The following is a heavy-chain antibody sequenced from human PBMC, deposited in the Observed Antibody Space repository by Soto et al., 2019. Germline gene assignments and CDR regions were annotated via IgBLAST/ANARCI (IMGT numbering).Heavy chain of an antibody. D-gene: IGHD2-21*01. CDR1: GFTFSSYW. J-gene: IGHJ6*02. Sequence: PGGSLRLSCAASGFTFSSYWMHWVRQAPGKGLVWVSRINRDGRSTSYADSVKGRFTISRDNAKNTLYLQMNSLRAEDTAVYYCARRIPFGYGMDVWGQGTTVTVSS. V-gene: IGHV3-74*01. CDR3: ARRIPFGYGMDV. CDR2: INRDGRST.